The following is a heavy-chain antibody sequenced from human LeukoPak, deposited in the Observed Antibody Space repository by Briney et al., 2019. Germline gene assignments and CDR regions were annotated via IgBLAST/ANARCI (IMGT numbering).Heavy chain of an antibody. Sequence: GSLRLSCATSGFTFSDYGMHWVRQAPGKGLEWVAVIWYDGSNKYYADSVKGRFTISRDNSKNTLYLQMNSLRAEDTAVYYCARRMAAAGTGGGDYWGQGTLVTVSS. CDR1: GFTFSDYG. D-gene: IGHD6-13*01. CDR3: ARRMAAAGTGGGDY. CDR2: IWYDGSNK. J-gene: IGHJ4*02. V-gene: IGHV3-33*01.